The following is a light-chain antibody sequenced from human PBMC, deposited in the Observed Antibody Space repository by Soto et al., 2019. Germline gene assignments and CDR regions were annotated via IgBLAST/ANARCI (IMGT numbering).Light chain of an antibody. V-gene: IGLV2-14*01. J-gene: IGLJ2*01. CDR1: SSDVGGYYF. Sequence: QSALTQPASVSGSPGQSITISCTGASSDVGGYYFVSWYQHHPDKAPKLLIFEVSNRPSGVSNRFSGSKSGNTASLTISGLQPEDEADYYCSSYTSSSVVFGGGTQLTVL. CDR3: SSYTSSSVV. CDR2: EVS.